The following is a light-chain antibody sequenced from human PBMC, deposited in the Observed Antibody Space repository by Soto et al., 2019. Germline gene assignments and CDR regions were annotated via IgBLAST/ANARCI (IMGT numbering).Light chain of an antibody. CDR3: QQGYSTPLT. Sequence: DIPMTQSPSSLSASVGDRVTITCRASQSISRYLNWYQQKPGRALKLLISTASSLQSGVPSRFSGSGSGTDFTLTISSLQREDFATYYCQQGYSTPLTFGGGAKVEI. CDR1: QSISRY. V-gene: IGKV1-39*01. J-gene: IGKJ4*01. CDR2: TAS.